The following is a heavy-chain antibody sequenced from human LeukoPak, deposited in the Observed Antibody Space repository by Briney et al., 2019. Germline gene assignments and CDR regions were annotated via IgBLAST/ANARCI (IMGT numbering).Heavy chain of an antibody. V-gene: IGHV3-33*01. CDR1: GFTFSSYG. CDR2: IWYDGNDK. D-gene: IGHD4-23*01. J-gene: IGHJ4*02. CDR3: ARDRGTSVVTGGYFAY. Sequence: GRSLRLSCAASGFTFSSYGMQWVRQAPGKGLEWVALIWYDGNDKYYADSVKGRFTISRDNSKNTLYLQLNSLRAEDTAVYSCARDRGTSVVTGGYFAYWGQGALVPVSS.